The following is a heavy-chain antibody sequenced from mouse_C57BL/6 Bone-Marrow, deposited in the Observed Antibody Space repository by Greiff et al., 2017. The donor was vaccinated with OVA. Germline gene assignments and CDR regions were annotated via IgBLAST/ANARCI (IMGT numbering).Heavy chain of an antibody. CDR2: IDPENGDT. V-gene: IGHV14-4*01. CDR3: NSTTLVEGYFDV. Sequence: EVQLMESGAELVRPGASVKLSCTASGFTITDYYMHWVKQRPEQGLEWIGCIDPENGDTDYASKFPGKATMTVDTSSNTAYLQLSSLTSEDTAAYDCNSTTLVEGYFDVWGTGTTVTVSA. D-gene: IGHD6-1*01. J-gene: IGHJ1*03. CDR1: GFTITDYY.